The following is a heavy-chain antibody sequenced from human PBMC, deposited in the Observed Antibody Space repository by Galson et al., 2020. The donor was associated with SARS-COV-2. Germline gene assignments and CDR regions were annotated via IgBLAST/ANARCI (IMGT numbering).Heavy chain of an antibody. D-gene: IGHD3-22*01. Sequence: SVKVSCQASGGTFSSYAISWVRQAPGQGLEWMGGIIPIFGTANYAQQFQGRVTITADESTSTAYMELSSLRSEDTVVYYCARPPPAYYYGSIVDYSGMDVWGQGTTVTVSS. CDR2: IIPIFGTA. V-gene: IGHV1-69*13. J-gene: IGHJ6*02. CDR1: GGTFSSYA. CDR3: ARPPPAYYYGSIVDYSGMDV.